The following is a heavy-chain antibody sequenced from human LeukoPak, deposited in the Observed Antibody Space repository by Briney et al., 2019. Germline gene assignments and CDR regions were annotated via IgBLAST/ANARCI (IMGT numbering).Heavy chain of an antibody. CDR1: GYTFTGYY. Sequence: GASVKVSCKASGYTFTGYYMHWVRQAPGQGLEWMGWINPNSGGTNYAQKLQGRVTMTRDTSISTAYMELSRLRSDDTAVYYCARGGPVALYCSSTSCYGLFDYWGQGTLVTVSS. J-gene: IGHJ4*02. D-gene: IGHD2-2*01. CDR3: ARGGPVALYCSSTSCYGLFDY. V-gene: IGHV1-2*02. CDR2: INPNSGGT.